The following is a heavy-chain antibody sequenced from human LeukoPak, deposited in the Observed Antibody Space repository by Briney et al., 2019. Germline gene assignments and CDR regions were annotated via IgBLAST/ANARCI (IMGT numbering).Heavy chain of an antibody. CDR3: ERWTGEFDY. V-gene: IGHV3-30-3*01. CDR2: ISYDGSNK. J-gene: IGHJ4*02. CDR1: GFTFSSYA. Sequence: PGGSLRLSCAASGFTFSSYAMHWVRQAPGKGLEWVAVISYDGSNKYYADSVKGRFTISRDNSKNTLYLQMNSLRAEDTAVYYCERWTGEFDYWGQGTLVTVSS. D-gene: IGHD3/OR15-3a*01.